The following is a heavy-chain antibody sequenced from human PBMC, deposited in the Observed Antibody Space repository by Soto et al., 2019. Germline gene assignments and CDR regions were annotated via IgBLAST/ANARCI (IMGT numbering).Heavy chain of an antibody. V-gene: IGHV3-33*01. CDR2: IWYDGSNK. CDR3: ARDDSSGFYYLFKY. CDR1: GFTFSSYG. Sequence: GGSLRLSCAASGFTFSSYGMHWVRQAPGKGLEWVAVIWYDGSNKYYADSVKGRFTISRDNSKNTLYLQMNSLRAEDTAVYYCARDDSSGFYYLFKYWGQGTLVTVSS. D-gene: IGHD3-22*01. J-gene: IGHJ4*02.